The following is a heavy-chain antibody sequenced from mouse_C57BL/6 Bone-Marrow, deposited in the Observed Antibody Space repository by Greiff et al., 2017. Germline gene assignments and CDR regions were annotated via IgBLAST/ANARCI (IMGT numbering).Heavy chain of an antibody. J-gene: IGHJ1*03. V-gene: IGHV1-52*01. Sequence: QVQLQQPGAELVRPGSSVKLSCKASGYTFTSYWMHWVKQRPIQGLEWIGNIDPSDSETHYNQKFKDKATLTVDKSSSTAYMQLSSLTSEDSAVYYRAGGTSYYYGSYWYFDVWGTGTTVTVSS. CDR3: AGGTSYYYGSYWYFDV. CDR2: IDPSDSET. CDR1: GYTFTSYW. D-gene: IGHD1-1*01.